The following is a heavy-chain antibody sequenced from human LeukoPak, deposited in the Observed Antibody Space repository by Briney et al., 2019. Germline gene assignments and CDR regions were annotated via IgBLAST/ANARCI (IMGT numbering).Heavy chain of an antibody. CDR2: IYYSGST. V-gene: IGHV4-39*01. D-gene: IGHD6-19*01. Sequence: SETLSLTCTVSGGSISSSSYYWGWIRQPPGKGLEWIGSIYYSGSTYDNPSLKSRATISVDTSKNQFSLKLSSVTAADTAVYYCARRGYSSLDYWGQGTLVTVSS. CDR3: ARRGYSSLDY. J-gene: IGHJ4*02. CDR1: GGSISSSSYY.